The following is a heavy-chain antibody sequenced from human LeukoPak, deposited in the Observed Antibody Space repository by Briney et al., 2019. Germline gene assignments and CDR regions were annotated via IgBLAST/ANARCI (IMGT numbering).Heavy chain of an antibody. CDR1: GGSFSGYY. CDR3: ARGRLVIAASRFDP. CDR2: INHSGST. D-gene: IGHD6-13*01. V-gene: IGHV4-34*01. J-gene: IGHJ5*02. Sequence: SETLSLTCAVYGGSFSGYYWNWIRQPPGKGLEWIGEINHSGSTNYNPSLKSRVAISVDTSKNQFSLKLSSVTAADTAVYYCARGRLVIAASRFDPWGQGTLVTVSS.